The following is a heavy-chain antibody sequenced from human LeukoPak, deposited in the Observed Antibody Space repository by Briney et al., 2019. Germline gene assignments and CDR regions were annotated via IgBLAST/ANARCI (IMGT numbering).Heavy chain of an antibody. V-gene: IGHV3-23*01. CDR2: ISGGGDK. CDR1: GFAFSTYA. Sequence: GGSLRLSCAASGFAFSTYAMSWVRQAPGKGLEWVTTISGGGDKQYADHVKGRFTVSRDDSRNTLYLQMNSLRAEDTALYYCAKDVNSSGYYLGFDYWGQGTLVTVSS. D-gene: IGHD3-22*01. J-gene: IGHJ4*02. CDR3: AKDVNSSGYYLGFDY.